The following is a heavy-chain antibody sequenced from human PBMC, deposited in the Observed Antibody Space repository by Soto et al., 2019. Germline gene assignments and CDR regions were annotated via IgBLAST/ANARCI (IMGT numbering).Heavy chain of an antibody. CDR2: IIPIFGTA. V-gene: IGHV1-69*12. J-gene: IGHJ6*02. CDR1: GGTFSSYA. D-gene: IGHD1-20*01. Sequence: QVQLVQSGPEVKKPGSSMKVSCKASGGTFSSYAISWVRQAPGQGLEWMGGIIPIFGTADYAQKFHGRVTITADESTSTAYMELSSLRSEDTAVYYCARGITGTVTYYYGLDVWGQGTTVTVSS. CDR3: ARGITGTVTYYYGLDV.